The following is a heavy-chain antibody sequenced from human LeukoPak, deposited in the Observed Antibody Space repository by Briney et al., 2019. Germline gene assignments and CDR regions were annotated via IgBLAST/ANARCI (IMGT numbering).Heavy chain of an antibody. V-gene: IGHV4-34*01. CDR2: INDSGGT. Sequence: SETLSLTCAVYGGSFSGYYWSWIRQPPGKGLEWIGEINDSGGTNYNPSHTSRVTISVDTSKNQISLKLSSVTAADTAVYYCARGGMDYDYVWGSYRYFYYSGEGNLVTVSS. J-gene: IGHJ4*02. D-gene: IGHD3-16*02. CDR3: ARGGMDYDYVWGSYRYFYY. CDR1: GGSFSGYY.